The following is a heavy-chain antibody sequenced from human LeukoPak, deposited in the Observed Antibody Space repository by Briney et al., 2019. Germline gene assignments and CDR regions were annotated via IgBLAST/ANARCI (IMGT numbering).Heavy chain of an antibody. CDR2: LYFSGST. Sequence: PSETLSLTCTVSGDSISSSDYCWSWIRQPPGRGLEFVGCLYFSGSTYYNPSLNGRVTISVDTSKNQFSLNLYSMTAADTALYFCERHRSHHGWFDPWGQGTLVTVSS. CDR1: GDSISSSDYC. CDR3: ERHRSHHGWFDP. D-gene: IGHD2-8*01. J-gene: IGHJ5*02. V-gene: IGHV4-39*01.